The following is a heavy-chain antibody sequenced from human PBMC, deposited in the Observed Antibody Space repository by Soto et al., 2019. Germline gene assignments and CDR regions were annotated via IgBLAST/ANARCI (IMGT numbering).Heavy chain of an antibody. CDR3: ARLWFWEHLDAFDL. D-gene: IGHD1-26*01. J-gene: IGHJ3*01. Sequence: SETLSLTCTVSGGSISSYYWSWIRQPPGKGLEWIGYIYYSGSTNYNPSLKSRVTISVDTSKNQFSLKLSSVTTADTAVYYCARLWFWEHLDAFDLWGQGTTVTVSS. V-gene: IGHV4-59*08. CDR2: IYYSGST. CDR1: GGSISSYY.